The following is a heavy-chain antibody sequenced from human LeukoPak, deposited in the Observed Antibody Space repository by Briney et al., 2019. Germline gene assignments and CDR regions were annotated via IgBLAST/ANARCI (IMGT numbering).Heavy chain of an antibody. J-gene: IGHJ4*02. CDR3: ASSEVGATRFFDY. D-gene: IGHD1-26*01. CDR1: GYTFTSYG. Sequence: ASVKVSCKASGYTFTSYGISWVRQAPGQGLEWMGWISPYNGDTNYAQKLQGRVTMTTDTSTSTAYMELRSLRSDDTAVYYCASSEVGATRFFDYWGQGTLVTVSS. V-gene: IGHV1-18*01. CDR2: ISPYNGDT.